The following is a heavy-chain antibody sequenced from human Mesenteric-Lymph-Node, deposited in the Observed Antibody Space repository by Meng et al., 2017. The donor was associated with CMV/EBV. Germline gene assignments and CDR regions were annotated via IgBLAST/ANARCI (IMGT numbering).Heavy chain of an antibody. Sequence: LSLTCAASGFTFSSYWMSWVRQAPGKGLEWVANIKQDGSEKYYVDSVKGRFTISRDNAKNSLFLQMDSLRAEDTAVYYCARDPSSGYYFPYFDYWGQGTLVTAPQ. V-gene: IGHV3-7*01. CDR1: GFTFSSYW. D-gene: IGHD3-22*01. CDR3: ARDPSSGYYFPYFDY. CDR2: IKQDGSEK. J-gene: IGHJ4*02.